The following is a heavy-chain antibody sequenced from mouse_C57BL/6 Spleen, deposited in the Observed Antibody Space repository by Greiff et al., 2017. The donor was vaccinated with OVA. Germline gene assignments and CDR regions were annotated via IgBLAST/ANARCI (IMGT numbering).Heavy chain of an antibody. CDR2: IRLKSDNYAT. D-gene: IGHD3-2*02. CDR3: TAQAYYYAMDY. J-gene: IGHJ4*01. V-gene: IGHV6-3*01. CDR1: GFTFSNYW. Sequence: EVKVEESGGGLVQPGGSMKLSCVASGFTFSNYWMNWVRQSPEKGLEWVAQIRLKSDNYATHYAESVKGRFTISRDDSKSSVYLQMNNLRAEDTGIYYCTAQAYYYAMDYWGQGTSVTVSS.